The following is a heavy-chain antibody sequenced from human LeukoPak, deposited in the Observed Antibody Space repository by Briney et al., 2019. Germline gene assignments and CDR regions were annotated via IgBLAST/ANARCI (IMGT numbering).Heavy chain of an antibody. CDR1: GFTVSSNY. V-gene: IGHV3-66*02. CDR2: IYSGGST. J-gene: IGHJ4*02. Sequence: GGSLRLSCAASGFTVSSNYMSWVRQAPGKGLEWVSVIYSGGSTYYADSVKGRFTISRDNSKNTLYLQMNSPRAEDTAVYYCASSTTPYCGGDCPLDYWGQGTLVTVSS. CDR3: ASSTTPYCGGDCPLDY. D-gene: IGHD2-21*02.